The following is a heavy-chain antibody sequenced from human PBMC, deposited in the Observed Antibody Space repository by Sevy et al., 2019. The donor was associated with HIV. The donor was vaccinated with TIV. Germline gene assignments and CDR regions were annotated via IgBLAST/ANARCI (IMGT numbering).Heavy chain of an antibody. J-gene: IGHJ6*02. CDR1: GFTFSSYG. Sequence: GGSLRLSCAASGFTFSSYGMHWVHQAPGKGLEWVAVISYDGSNKYYADSVKGRFTISRDNSKNTLYLQMNSLRAEDTAVYYCAKDRGAYYYDSSGFHYYYYGMDVWGQGTTVTVSS. CDR2: ISYDGSNK. D-gene: IGHD3-22*01. CDR3: AKDRGAYYYDSSGFHYYYYGMDV. V-gene: IGHV3-30*18.